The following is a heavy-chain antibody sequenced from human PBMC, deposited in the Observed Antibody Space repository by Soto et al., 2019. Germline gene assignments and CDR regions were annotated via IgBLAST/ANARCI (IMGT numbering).Heavy chain of an antibody. CDR1: GFTFSSYA. J-gene: IGHJ6*02. V-gene: IGHV3-30-3*01. D-gene: IGHD2-2*01. CDR2: ISYDGSNK. Sequence: ESGGGLVQPGGSLRLSCAASGFTFSSYAMHWVRQAPGKGLEWVAVISYDGSNKYYADSVKGRFTISRDNSKNTLYLQMNSLRAEDTAVYYCARDISHCSSTSCYGNYGMDVWGQGTTVTVSS. CDR3: ARDISHCSSTSCYGNYGMDV.